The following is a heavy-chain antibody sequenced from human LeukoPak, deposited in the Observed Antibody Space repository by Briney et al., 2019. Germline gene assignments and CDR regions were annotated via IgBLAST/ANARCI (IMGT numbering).Heavy chain of an antibody. D-gene: IGHD3-22*01. CDR2: IYYSGST. Sequence: SQTLSLTCTVSGGSISSGDYYWSWIRQPPGKGLEWIGYIYYSGSTYYNPPLKSRVTISVDTSKNQFSLKLSSVTAADTAVYYCARFYYDSSGYYPDYFDYWGQGTLVTVSS. CDR3: ARFYYDSSGYYPDYFDY. J-gene: IGHJ4*02. CDR1: GGSISSGDYY. V-gene: IGHV4-30-4*01.